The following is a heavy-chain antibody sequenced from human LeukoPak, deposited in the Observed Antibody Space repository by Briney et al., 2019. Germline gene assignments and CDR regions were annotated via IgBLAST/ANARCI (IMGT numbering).Heavy chain of an antibody. J-gene: IGHJ5*02. Sequence: ASVKVSCKASGYTLTSNDINWVRQATGQGLEWMGWMNPHSGSVGYAQKFQGRVIMTWDTSISTAYMELSSLTSDDTAVYYCVRVPQRVPHNWFDPWGQGTLVTVSS. D-gene: IGHD1-1*01. CDR1: GYTLTSND. CDR2: MNPHSGSV. V-gene: IGHV1-8*01. CDR3: VRVPQRVPHNWFDP.